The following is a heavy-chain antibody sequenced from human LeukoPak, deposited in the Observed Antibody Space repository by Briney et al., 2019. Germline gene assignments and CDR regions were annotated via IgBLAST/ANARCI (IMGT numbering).Heavy chain of an antibody. V-gene: IGHV1-18*01. CDR3: ATDRVVGPLGFDP. J-gene: IGHJ5*02. D-gene: IGHD3-10*01. Sequence: ASVKVSCRASGYTFTSYGISWVRQAPGQGLEWMGWISAYNGNTNYAQKLQGRVTMTTDTSTSTAYMELRSLRSDDTAVYYCATDRVVGPLGFDPWGQGTLVTVSS. CDR2: ISAYNGNT. CDR1: GYTFTSYG.